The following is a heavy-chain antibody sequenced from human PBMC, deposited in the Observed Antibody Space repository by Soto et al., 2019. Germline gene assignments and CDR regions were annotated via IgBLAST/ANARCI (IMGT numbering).Heavy chain of an antibody. V-gene: IGHV4-30-4*01. CDR3: APNYYDSSGRFEY. CDR1: GGSIISDSYY. D-gene: IGHD3-22*01. CDR2: FYESGKT. Sequence: LSLTCIVSGGSIISDSYYWSWIRQSPGKGLEWIGNFYESGKTYNNPSLKSRVTISVDTSKNQFSLKLSSVTAEDTAVYYCAPNYYDSSGRFEYWGQGTLVTVSS. J-gene: IGHJ4*02.